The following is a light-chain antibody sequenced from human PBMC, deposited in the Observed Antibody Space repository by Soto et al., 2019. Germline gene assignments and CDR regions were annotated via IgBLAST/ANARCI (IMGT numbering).Light chain of an antibody. V-gene: IGKV3-15*01. CDR1: QSVSDY. J-gene: IGKJ1*01. Sequence: EIVLTQSPATLSLSPGERATLSCRASQSVSDYLAWYQQRPGRAPRLLIYGASTRATGFPARFSGSGSGTEFTLTISSLQSEDFAVYYCQQYNNWWTFGQGTKV. CDR2: GAS. CDR3: QQYNNWWT.